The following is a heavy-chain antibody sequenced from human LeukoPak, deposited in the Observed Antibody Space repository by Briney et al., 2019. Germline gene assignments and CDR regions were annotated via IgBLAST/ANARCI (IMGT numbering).Heavy chain of an antibody. Sequence: GGSLRLSCAASGFTFSSYWMSWVRQAPGKGLECVANIKQDGSEKYYVDSVKGRFTISRDNAENSLYLQMNSLRVEDTAVYYCASPGEGGRLWDFDYWGQGTLVTVSS. CDR2: IKQDGSEK. D-gene: IGHD2-21*01. J-gene: IGHJ4*02. V-gene: IGHV3-7*01. CDR3: ASPGEGGRLWDFDY. CDR1: GFTFSSYW.